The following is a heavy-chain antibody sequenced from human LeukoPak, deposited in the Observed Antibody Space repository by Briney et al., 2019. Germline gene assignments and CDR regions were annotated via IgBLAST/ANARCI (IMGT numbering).Heavy chain of an antibody. Sequence: GGSLRLSRAASGFTISNNYMSWVRQAPGKGLEWVSVIYSGGSTYYADSVKGRFTISRHNSKDTLYLQMNSLRAEDTAVYYCARGFSSGWNYFDYWGQGTLVTVSS. CDR2: IYSGGST. V-gene: IGHV3-53*04. CDR3: ARGFSSGWNYFDY. D-gene: IGHD6-19*01. J-gene: IGHJ4*02. CDR1: GFTISNNY.